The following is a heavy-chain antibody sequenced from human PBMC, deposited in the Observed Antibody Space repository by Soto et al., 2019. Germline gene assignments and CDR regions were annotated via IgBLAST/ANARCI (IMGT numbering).Heavy chain of an antibody. J-gene: IGHJ6*03. CDR3: ATSTVTIDYYYYYYMGV. CDR1: GFTFSSYA. V-gene: IGHV3-23*01. Sequence: EVQLLESGGGLVQPGESLRLSCAASGFTFSSYAMSWVRQAPGKGPEWVSSISGRGGATYYADSVKGRFTISRDNSKNTLYLQMNSLRAEDTAVYYCATSTVTIDYYYYYYMGVWGKGTTVTVSS. CDR2: ISGRGGAT. D-gene: IGHD4-17*01.